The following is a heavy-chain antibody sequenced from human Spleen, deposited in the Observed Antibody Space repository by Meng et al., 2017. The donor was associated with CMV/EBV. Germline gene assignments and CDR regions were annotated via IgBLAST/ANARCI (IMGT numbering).Heavy chain of an antibody. CDR1: GFTVSSYS. D-gene: IGHD6-19*01. Sequence: SGFTVSSYSRSWFREAPGKGLEWGSSISGSISYICCAYLVRGRFTISRNNAKNSLYLQMNTLRAENTAVYYCATQGCSGWHFFEHWGQGTLVTVSS. V-gene: IGHV3-21*01. J-gene: IGHJ4*02. CDR2: ISGSISYI. CDR3: ATQGCSGWHFFEH.